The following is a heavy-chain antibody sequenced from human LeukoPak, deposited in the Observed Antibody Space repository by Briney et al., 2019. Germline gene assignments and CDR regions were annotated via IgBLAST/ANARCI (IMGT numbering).Heavy chain of an antibody. V-gene: IGHV3-30*02. CDR1: GFTFSNFG. CDR2: IRYDGSNK. D-gene: IGHD2-2*01. CDR3: AKGESIVVVPAAKLD. J-gene: IGHJ4*02. Sequence: GGSLRLSCAASGFTFSNFGMHWVRQAPGKGLEWVAFIRYDGSNKYYADSVKGRFTISRDNSKNTLYLQMNSLRAEDTAVYYCAKGESIVVVPAAKLDWGQGTLVTVSS.